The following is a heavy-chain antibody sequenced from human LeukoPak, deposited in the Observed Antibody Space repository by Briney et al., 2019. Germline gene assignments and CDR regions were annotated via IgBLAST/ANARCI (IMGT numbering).Heavy chain of an antibody. Sequence: GGSLRLSCAASGFTFSSYGMHWVRQAPGKGLEWVAVIWYDGSNKYYADSVKGRFTISRDNSKNTLYLQMNSLRAEDTAVYYCARADTYYYDSSGYEYFQHWGQGTLVTVSS. CDR3: ARADTYYYDSSGYEYFQH. J-gene: IGHJ1*01. V-gene: IGHV3-33*01. CDR1: GFTFSSYG. D-gene: IGHD3-22*01. CDR2: IWYDGSNK.